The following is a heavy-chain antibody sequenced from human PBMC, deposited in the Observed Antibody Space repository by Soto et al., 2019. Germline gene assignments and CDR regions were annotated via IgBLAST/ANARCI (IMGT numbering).Heavy chain of an antibody. V-gene: IGHV4-31*03. CDR3: ARTTYYYDSSGYYYVSYFDY. CDR1: GGSISSGGYY. Sequence: SETLSLTCTVSGGSISSGGYYWSWIRQHPGKGLEWIGHIYYSGSTYYNPSLKSRVTISVDTSKNQFSLKLSSVTAADTAVYYCARTTYYYDSSGYYYVSYFDYWGQGTLVTVSS. CDR2: IYYSGST. D-gene: IGHD3-22*01. J-gene: IGHJ4*02.